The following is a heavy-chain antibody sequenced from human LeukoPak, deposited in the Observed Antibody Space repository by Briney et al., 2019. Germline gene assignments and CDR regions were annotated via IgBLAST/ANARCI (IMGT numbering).Heavy chain of an antibody. D-gene: IGHD2-2*01. CDR2: IYYSGIT. J-gene: IGHJ3*02. Sequence: PSETLSLTCTLSGGSVSSSSFYWGRIRQPPGKGLECIGTIYYSGITYYSSSLKSRVTISVDTSKNQFSLKLSSVTGADTAVYFCARSGPAAGRPDAFDIWGQGTLVTVSS. CDR1: GGSVSSSSFY. V-gene: IGHV4-39*07. CDR3: ARSGPAAGRPDAFDI.